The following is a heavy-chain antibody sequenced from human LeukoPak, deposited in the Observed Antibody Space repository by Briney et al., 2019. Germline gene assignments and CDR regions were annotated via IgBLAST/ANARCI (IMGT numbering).Heavy chain of an antibody. V-gene: IGHV3-30-3*01. D-gene: IGHD3-3*01. CDR1: GFTFSSYA. J-gene: IGHJ5*02. CDR3: AYDFWSPFDP. Sequence: GRSLRLSCAASGFTFSSYAMHWVRQAPGKGLEWVAVISYDGSNKYYADSVKGRFTISRDNSKNTLYLQMNSLRAEDTAVYYCAYDFWSPFDPWGQGTLVTVSS. CDR2: ISYDGSNK.